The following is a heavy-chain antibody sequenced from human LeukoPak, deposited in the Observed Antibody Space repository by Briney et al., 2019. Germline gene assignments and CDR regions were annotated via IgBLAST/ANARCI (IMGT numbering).Heavy chain of an antibody. CDR1: GGSISSYY. Sequence: PSETLSLTCTVSGGSISSYYWSWIRPPPGKGLEWIGYIYYGGSTNYNPSLKSRVTISVDTSKNQFSLKLSSVTAADTAVYYCARGGDSSGYPDYWGQGTLVTVSS. CDR3: ARGGDSSGYPDY. V-gene: IGHV4-59*01. CDR2: IYYGGST. D-gene: IGHD3-22*01. J-gene: IGHJ4*02.